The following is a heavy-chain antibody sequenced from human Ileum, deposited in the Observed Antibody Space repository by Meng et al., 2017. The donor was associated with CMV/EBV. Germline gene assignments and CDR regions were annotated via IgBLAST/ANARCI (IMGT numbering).Heavy chain of an antibody. J-gene: IGHJ5*02. V-gene: IGHV1-2*02. CDR2: IDPNSGGT. CDR3: AREPVGGST. Sequence: ASVKVSCKSSGYTFTDYYIHWLRQAPGQGLEWMGCIDPNSGGTNHAQKFQGGVTMTRDTSISTAYMELNRLRSDDTAVYYCAREPVGGSTWGQGTLVTVSS. CDR1: GYTFTDYY. D-gene: IGHD2-15*01.